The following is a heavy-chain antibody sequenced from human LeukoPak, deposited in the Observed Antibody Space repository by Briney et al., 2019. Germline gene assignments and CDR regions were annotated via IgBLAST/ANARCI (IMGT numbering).Heavy chain of an antibody. J-gene: IGHJ5*02. CDR3: ARGRYYYGSGSRKNWFDP. V-gene: IGHV1-8*01. CDR2: MNPNSGNT. D-gene: IGHD3-10*01. CDR1: GYTFTSYD. Sequence: ASVKVSCKASGYTFTSYDINWVRQATGQGLEWMGWMNPNSGNTGYAQKFQGRVTMTRNTSISTAYMELSSLRSEDTAVYYCARGRYYYGSGSRKNWFDPWGPGTLVTVSS.